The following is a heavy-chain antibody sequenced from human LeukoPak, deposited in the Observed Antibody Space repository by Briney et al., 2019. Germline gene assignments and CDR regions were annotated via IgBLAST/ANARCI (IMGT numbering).Heavy chain of an antibody. D-gene: IGHD5-24*01. V-gene: IGHV4-34*01. CDR2: INHSGST. CDR1: CVSLSCYY. Sequence: PSETLSLTCSVYCVSLSCYYLIGMRQPPRKGLEWIGEINHSGSTNYNPSLKSRVAISVATSKNQFSQKLSPVTAPDTAVYYCASCRDGYSLFDYWGEGKLVTVSS. CDR3: ASCRDGYSLFDY. J-gene: IGHJ4*02.